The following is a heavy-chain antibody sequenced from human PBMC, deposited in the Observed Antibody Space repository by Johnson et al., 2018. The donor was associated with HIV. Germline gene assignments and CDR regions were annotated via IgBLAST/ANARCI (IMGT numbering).Heavy chain of an antibody. J-gene: IGHJ3*02. Sequence: QVQLVESGGGLVKPGGSMRLSCGASGFAFRDYYMNWMRQAPGKGLEWVSHISSSGTIIYYADSVKGRFTVSRDNAKNTLHLQMSSLRPEDTAVYYCARVRVGAFDIWGQGTMVIVSS. V-gene: IGHV3-11*04. CDR1: GFAFRDYY. D-gene: IGHD1-26*01. CDR2: ISSSGTII. CDR3: ARVRVGAFDI.